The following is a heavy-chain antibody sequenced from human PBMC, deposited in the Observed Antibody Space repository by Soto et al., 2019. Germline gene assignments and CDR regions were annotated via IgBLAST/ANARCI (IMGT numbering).Heavy chain of an antibody. V-gene: IGHV4-34*01. J-gene: IGHJ6*02. CDR3: AREGYHGSGSYFDYGMDV. CDR2: INHSGST. D-gene: IGHD3-10*01. Sequence: SETLSLTCAVYGGSFSGYYWSWIRQPPGKGLEWIGEINHSGSTNYNPSLKSRVTISVDTSKNQFSLKLSSVTAADTAVYYCAREGYHGSGSYFDYGMDVWGQGTTVTVSS. CDR1: GGSFSGYY.